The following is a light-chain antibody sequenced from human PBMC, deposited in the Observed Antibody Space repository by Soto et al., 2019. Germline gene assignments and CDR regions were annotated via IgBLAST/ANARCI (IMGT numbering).Light chain of an antibody. CDR1: NIGSKS. V-gene: IGLV3-21*02. CDR3: QVWDSSSDHAV. Sequence: SYELTQPPSVSVAPGQTARITCGGNNIGSKSVHWYQQKPGQAPVLVVYDDSDRPSGIPERFSGSNSGNTATLTISRVGAGDEADYYCQVWDSSSDHAVFGGGTQLT. CDR2: DDS. J-gene: IGLJ7*01.